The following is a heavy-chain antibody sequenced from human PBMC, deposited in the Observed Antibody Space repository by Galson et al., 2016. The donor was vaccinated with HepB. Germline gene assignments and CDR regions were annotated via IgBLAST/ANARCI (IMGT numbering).Heavy chain of an antibody. CDR3: AREDFQDAFDI. Sequence: ETLSLTCTVSGGSISSYYWNWIRQPPGKGQEWIGYIFYSGSTNYNPSLKSRVTISVDTSKNQFSLQLSSVTTADTAVYYCAREDFQDAFDIWGQGTVVTVSS. J-gene: IGHJ3*02. V-gene: IGHV4-59*01. CDR1: GGSISSYY. CDR2: IFYSGST. D-gene: IGHD2/OR15-2a*01.